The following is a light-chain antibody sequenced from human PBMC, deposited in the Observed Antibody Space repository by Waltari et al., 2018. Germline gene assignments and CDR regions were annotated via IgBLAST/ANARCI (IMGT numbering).Light chain of an antibody. J-gene: IGLJ3*02. Sequence: QSGLTQPASVSGSPGQSITITCTGTNSDIGGYKFVSWYQEHPGKVPKLILLDVSERPSGVSNRCSGAKSGNTASLTISGLQAEDEAHYYCSSYSGTTTFVLFGGGTKLTVL. CDR2: DVS. CDR3: SSYSGTTTFVL. CDR1: NSDIGGYKF. V-gene: IGLV2-14*03.